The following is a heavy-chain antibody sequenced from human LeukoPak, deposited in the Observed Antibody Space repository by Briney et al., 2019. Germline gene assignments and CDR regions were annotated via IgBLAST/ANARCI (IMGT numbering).Heavy chain of an antibody. D-gene: IGHD3-22*01. V-gene: IGHV4-61*02. Sequence: SETLSLTCTVSGGSISSGSYYWSWIRQPAGEGLEWIGRIYTSGSTNYNPSLKSRVTISVDTSKNQFSLKLSSVTAADTAVYYCARGYDSSGYYFDYWGQGTLVTVSS. CDR3: ARGYDSSGYYFDY. J-gene: IGHJ4*02. CDR2: IYTSGST. CDR1: GGSISSGSYY.